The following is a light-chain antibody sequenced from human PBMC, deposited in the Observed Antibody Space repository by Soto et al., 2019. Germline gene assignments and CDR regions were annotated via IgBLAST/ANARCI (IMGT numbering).Light chain of an antibody. CDR3: TSFTPSTGLAYV. CDR2: DVS. V-gene: IGLV2-14*03. CDR1: SSDIGGYKY. Sequence: SVLTQPAPVSGSPGQSITISCTGNSSDIGGYKYVSWYQQHPGKAPRLIIYDVSNRPSGVSNRFSGSTSGNRASLTISGLQAEEEAVYPCTSFTPSTGLAYVFGAGTRV. J-gene: IGLJ1*01.